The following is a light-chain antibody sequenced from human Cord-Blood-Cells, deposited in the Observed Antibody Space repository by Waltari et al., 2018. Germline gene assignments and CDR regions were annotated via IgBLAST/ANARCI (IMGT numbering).Light chain of an antibody. V-gene: IGLV2-8*01. J-gene: IGLJ1*01. CDR2: EVS. CDR3: SSYAGSNSYV. Sequence: QSALTPPPSASRSPGQSVTISCTVTSTDVGGYNYVSWYQQHPGKDPKLMIYEVSKRPSGVPHRFCRYKPSNTAALTVPGLQADDEADYDCSSYAGSNSYVFGTGTKVTVL. CDR1: STDVGGYNY.